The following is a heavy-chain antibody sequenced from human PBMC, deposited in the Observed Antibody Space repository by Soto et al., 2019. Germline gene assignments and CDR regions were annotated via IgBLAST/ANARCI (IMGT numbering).Heavy chain of an antibody. CDR1: GGTFSSYA. CDR3: ARGHYYDSSGYYGYDYGMDV. CDR2: IIPIFGTA. J-gene: IGHJ6*02. D-gene: IGHD3-22*01. V-gene: IGHV1-69*01. Sequence: QVQLVQSGAEVKKHGSSVKVSCKASGGTFSSYAISWVRQAPGQGLEWMGGIIPIFGTANYAQKFQGRVTITADESTSTAYMELSSLRSEDTAVYYCARGHYYDSSGYYGYDYGMDVWGQGTTVTVSS.